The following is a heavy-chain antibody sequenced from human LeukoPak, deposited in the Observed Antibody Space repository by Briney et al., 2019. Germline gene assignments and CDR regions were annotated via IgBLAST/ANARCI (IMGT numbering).Heavy chain of an antibody. CDR1: GFTFSSYA. Sequence: GGSLRLSCAASGFTFSSYAMSSVRQAPEKGLEWVSPISGSGGSTYYADSVKGRFTISRDNSKNTLYLQMNSLRAEDTAVYYCAKFPLTVTTYSLEGWYFDLWGRGTLVTVSS. V-gene: IGHV3-23*01. CDR3: AKFPLTVTTYSLEGWYFDL. J-gene: IGHJ2*01. D-gene: IGHD4-17*01. CDR2: ISGSGGST.